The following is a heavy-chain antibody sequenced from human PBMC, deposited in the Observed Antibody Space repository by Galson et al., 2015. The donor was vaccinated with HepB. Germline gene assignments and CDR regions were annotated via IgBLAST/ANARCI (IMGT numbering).Heavy chain of an antibody. CDR3: ARAVYGDNDAFDI. CDR1: GFTFSSYA. Sequence: SLRLSCAASGFTFSSYAMHWVRQAPGKGLEWVAVISYDGSNKYYADSVKGRFTISRDNSKNTLYLQMNSLRAEDTAVYYCARAVYGDNDAFDIWGQGTMVTVSS. V-gene: IGHV3-30-3*01. CDR2: ISYDGSNK. J-gene: IGHJ3*02. D-gene: IGHD4-17*01.